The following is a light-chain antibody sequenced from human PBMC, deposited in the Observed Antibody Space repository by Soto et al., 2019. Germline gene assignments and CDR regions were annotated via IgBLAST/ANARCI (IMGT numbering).Light chain of an antibody. CDR1: QSIGDS. CDR2: DVS. Sequence: DIQMTQSPSTLSASVGDRVTITCRASQSIGDSLAWYQQKPGKAPYLLISDVSSLERGVPSRFSGSGSGTNFTLTISSLQPEDFGTYYCQQSYKTPHTFGQGTKLETK. V-gene: IGKV1-39*01. J-gene: IGKJ2*01. CDR3: QQSYKTPHT.